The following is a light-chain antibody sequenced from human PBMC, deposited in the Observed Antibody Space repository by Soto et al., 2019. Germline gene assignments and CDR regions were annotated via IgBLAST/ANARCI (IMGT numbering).Light chain of an antibody. J-gene: IGKJ2*01. CDR3: QHLNNWPSYT. CDR2: GAS. CDR1: QNVNSN. Sequence: EIVMTQSPATLSVSPGERATLSCRASQNVNSNLAWYQQKPGQAPRLLIYGASTRDTGVPARFSGSGSGTEFTLTISSLQPEDFAIYYCQHLNNWPSYTFGQGTKLESK. V-gene: IGKV3-15*01.